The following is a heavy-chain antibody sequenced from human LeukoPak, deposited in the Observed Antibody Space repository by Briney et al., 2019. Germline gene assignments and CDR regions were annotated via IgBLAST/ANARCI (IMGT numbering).Heavy chain of an antibody. V-gene: IGHV1-18*01. CDR3: ARAYSYGSDYYYGMDV. CDR2: ISGYNGNT. J-gene: IGHJ6*02. CDR1: VYTFTSYG. Sequence: GASVKVSCKASVYTFTSYGISWVRQAPGQGLEWMGWISGYNGNTKYAHKVQGRVTMTTDTSTGTAYMELRSLRSDDTAVYYCARAYSYGSDYYYGMDVWGQGTTVTVSS. D-gene: IGHD5-18*01.